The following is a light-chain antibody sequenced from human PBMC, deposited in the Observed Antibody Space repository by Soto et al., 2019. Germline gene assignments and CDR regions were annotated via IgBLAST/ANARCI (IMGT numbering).Light chain of an antibody. J-gene: IGLJ1*01. Sequence: HSALIQPRSVSGSPGQSVTISCTGTSSDVGVYKYVSWYRQHPGKAPKLMIYDVITRPSGVPDRFSGSKSGNTASLTISGLQAEDEAAYYCCSYAGDYTFVFGSGTKLTVL. CDR1: SSDVGVYKY. CDR2: DVI. V-gene: IGLV2-11*01. CDR3: CSYAGDYTFV.